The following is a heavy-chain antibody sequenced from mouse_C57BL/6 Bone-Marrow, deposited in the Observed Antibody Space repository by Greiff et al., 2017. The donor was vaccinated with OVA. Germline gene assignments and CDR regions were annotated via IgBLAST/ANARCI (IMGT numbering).Heavy chain of an antibody. D-gene: IGHD2-5*01. CDR1: GYTFTSYW. CDR2: IHPNSGST. Sequence: QVQLQQPGAELVKPGASVKLSCKASGYTFTSYWMHWVKQRPGQGLEWIGMIHPNSGSTNYNEKFKSKATLTVDKSSSTAYMQLSSLTSEDSAVYYCASYYSNYEKYAMDYWGQGTSVTVSS. V-gene: IGHV1-64*01. J-gene: IGHJ4*01. CDR3: ASYYSNYEKYAMDY.